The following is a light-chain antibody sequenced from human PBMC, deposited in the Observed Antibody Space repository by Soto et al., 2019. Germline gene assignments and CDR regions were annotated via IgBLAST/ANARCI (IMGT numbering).Light chain of an antibody. V-gene: IGKV4-1*01. J-gene: IGKJ2*01. CDR1: QSLLYSANNKNY. Sequence: DIVMTQSPDSLTVSLGERATINCKSSQSLLYSANNKNYLIWYQQKPGQPPKLLFYWASIRGSGVPDRFSGSGSGTDFTLTISTLQAEDVAVYYCQQFYNTPYTFGQGTKLEIK. CDR2: WAS. CDR3: QQFYNTPYT.